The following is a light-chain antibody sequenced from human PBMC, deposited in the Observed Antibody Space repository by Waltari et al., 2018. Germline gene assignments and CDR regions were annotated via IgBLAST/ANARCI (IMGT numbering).Light chain of an antibody. V-gene: IGKV1-5*03. CDR1: QSISNW. CDR3: QQYNSYSLLT. CDR2: KAS. Sequence: DIQITQSPSTLSASVVDRFTITCRASQSISNWLAWYQQKPGKAPKLLIYKASTLESGVPSRFSGSGSGTEFTLTISSLQPDDFATYYCQQYNSYSLLTFGGGTKVEIK. J-gene: IGKJ4*01.